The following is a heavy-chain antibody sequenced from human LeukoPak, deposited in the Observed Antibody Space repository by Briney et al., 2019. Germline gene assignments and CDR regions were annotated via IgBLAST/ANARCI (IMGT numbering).Heavy chain of an antibody. CDR2: IRYGGNNK. Sequence: GESLRLSCIASGFTFSSTGMHWVRQAPGKGLEWVSYIRYGGNNKYYGDSVKGRLTVTRDNSKNPLYLQMNRLGVENAAVYYCARPYNPDYWGQGTLVTVSA. V-gene: IGHV3-30*02. D-gene: IGHD1-14*01. J-gene: IGHJ4*02. CDR1: GFTFSSTG. CDR3: ARPYNPDY.